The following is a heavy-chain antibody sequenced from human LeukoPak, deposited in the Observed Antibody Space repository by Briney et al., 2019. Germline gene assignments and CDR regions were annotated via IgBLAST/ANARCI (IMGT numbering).Heavy chain of an antibody. V-gene: IGHV3-74*01. CDR1: GFTFSSYW. CDR2: INPDGSRT. CDR3: ARVEAGQWYFDL. Sequence: GGSLRLSCAASGFTFSSYWMHWVRQAPGKGLVWVSRINPDGSRTSYADSVKGRFTISRDNAKDTLYLQMNSLRAEDTAVYYCARVEAGQWYFDLWGRGNLFTASS. J-gene: IGHJ2*01.